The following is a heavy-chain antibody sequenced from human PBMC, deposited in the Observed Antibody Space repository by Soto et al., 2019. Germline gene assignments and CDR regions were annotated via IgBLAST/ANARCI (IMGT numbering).Heavy chain of an antibody. CDR2: IFHDGTA. CDR3: ARLVYDTRLNYMYFDF. Sequence: AETLSLTCAVSGVSLTSGNCLTWFRDSPQRGLEYIGEIFHDGTADYYPSFERRVAMSVDTSRNQFSLKLTSVTAADTAVYFCARLVYDTRLNYMYFDFWGPGTLVTVSS. V-gene: IGHV4-4*01. CDR1: GVSLTSGNC. D-gene: IGHD3-10*01. J-gene: IGHJ4*02.